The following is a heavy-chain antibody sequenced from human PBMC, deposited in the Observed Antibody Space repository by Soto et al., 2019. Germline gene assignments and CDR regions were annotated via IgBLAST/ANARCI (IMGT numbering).Heavy chain of an antibody. CDR2: ISYDGSNK. V-gene: IGHV3-30*18. J-gene: IGHJ4*02. CDR3: AKLHDYVPFDY. D-gene: IGHD4-17*01. CDR1: GFTFSSYG. Sequence: GGSLRLSCAASGFTFSSYGMHWVRQAPGKGLEWVAVISYDGSNKYYADSVKGRFTISRDNSKNTLYLQMNSLRAEDTAVYYCAKLHDYVPFDYWGQGTLVTVSS.